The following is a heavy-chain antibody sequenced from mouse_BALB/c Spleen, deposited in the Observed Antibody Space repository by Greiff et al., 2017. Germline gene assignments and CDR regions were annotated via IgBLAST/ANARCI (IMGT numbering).Heavy chain of an antibody. CDR1: GFNIKDTY. V-gene: IGHV14-3*02. Sequence: EVLLVESGAELVKPGASVKLSCTASGFNIKDTYMHWVKQRPEQGLEWIGRIDPANGNTKYDPKFQGKATITTDTSSSTAYLQLSSLTSEDTAVYYCARRLLYWGQGTLVTVSA. D-gene: IGHD2-3*01. CDR2: IDPANGNT. J-gene: IGHJ3*01. CDR3: ARRLLY.